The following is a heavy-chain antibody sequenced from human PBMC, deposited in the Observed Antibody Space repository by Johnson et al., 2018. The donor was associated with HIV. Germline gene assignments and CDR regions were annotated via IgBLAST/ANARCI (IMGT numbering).Heavy chain of an antibody. CDR2: IGTAGDT. CDR1: GFTFSNYP. CDR3: ARVTNDAFDI. V-gene: IGHV3-13*01. J-gene: IGHJ3*02. Sequence: VQLVESGGGVVRPGRSLRLSCAASGFTFSNYPMHWVRQAPGKGLEWVSAIGTAGDTYYPGSVKGRFTISRENAKNSLYLQMNSLRAGDTAVYYCARVTNDAFDIWGQGTMVTVSS.